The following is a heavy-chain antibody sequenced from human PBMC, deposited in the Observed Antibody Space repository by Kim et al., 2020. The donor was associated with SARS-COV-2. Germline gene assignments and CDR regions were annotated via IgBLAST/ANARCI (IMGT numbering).Heavy chain of an antibody. J-gene: IGHJ6*02. D-gene: IGHD3-10*01. CDR2: MNPNSGNT. V-gene: IGHV1-8*01. CDR1: GYTFTSYD. Sequence: ASVKVSCKASGYTFTSYDINWVRQATGQGLEWMGWMNPNSGNTGYAQKFQGRVTMTRNTSISTAYMELSSLRSEDTAVYYCARARSPPPWFGELLPHYYYYGMDVWGQGTTVTVSS. CDR3: ARARSPPPWFGELLPHYYYYGMDV.